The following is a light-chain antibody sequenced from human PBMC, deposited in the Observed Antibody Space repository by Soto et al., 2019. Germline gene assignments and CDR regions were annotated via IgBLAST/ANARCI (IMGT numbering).Light chain of an antibody. CDR2: DAS. V-gene: IGKV3-11*01. J-gene: IGKJ5*01. CDR3: QQRSNWRT. Sequence: EIVLTQSPAPLSLSPGERATLSCRASQSVSSYLAWYQQKPGQAPRLLIYDASNRATGIPARFSGSGSGTDFTLTISCLEPEDFAVYYCQQRSNWRTFGQGTRLEIK. CDR1: QSVSSY.